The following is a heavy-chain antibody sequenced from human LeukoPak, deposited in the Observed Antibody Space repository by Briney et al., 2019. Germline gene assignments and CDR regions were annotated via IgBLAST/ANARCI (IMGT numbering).Heavy chain of an antibody. Sequence: ASVKVSCKASGYTFTSYGISWVRQAPGQGLEWMGWISIYNDKTNYAQNLQGRVTMTADTSSSTAYMELRSLRSDDTAVYYCARDNPIYDSSGYNAFDIWGQGTMVTVSP. CDR1: GYTFTSYG. J-gene: IGHJ3*02. V-gene: IGHV1-18*01. CDR3: ARDNPIYDSSGYNAFDI. D-gene: IGHD3-22*01. CDR2: ISIYNDKT.